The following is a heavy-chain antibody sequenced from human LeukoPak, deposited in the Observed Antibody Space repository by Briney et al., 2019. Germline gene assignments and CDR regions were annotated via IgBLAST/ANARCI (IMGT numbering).Heavy chain of an antibody. D-gene: IGHD5-18*01. CDR2: IYYSGST. Sequence: SETLSLTCTVSGGSISSGDYYWSWIRQPPGKGLEWIGYIYYSGSTYYNPSLKSRVTISVDTSKNQFSLKLSSVTAADTAVYYCARLILVDTAMVYYFDYWGQGTLVTVSS. CDR1: GGSISSGDYY. J-gene: IGHJ4*02. CDR3: ARLILVDTAMVYYFDY. V-gene: IGHV4-30-4*01.